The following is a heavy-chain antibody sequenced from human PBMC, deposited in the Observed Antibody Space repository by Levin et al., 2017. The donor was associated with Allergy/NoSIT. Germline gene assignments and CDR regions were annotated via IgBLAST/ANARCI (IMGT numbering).Heavy chain of an antibody. CDR3: ARDHIAVAGTCFDY. V-gene: IGHV1-18*01. CDR2: ISAYNGNT. Sequence: EASVKVSCKASGYTFTSYGISWVRQAPGQGLEWMGWISAYNGNTNYAQKLQGRVTMTTDTSTSTAYMELRSLRSDDTAVYYCARDHIAVAGTCFDYWGQGTLVTVSS. D-gene: IGHD6-19*01. J-gene: IGHJ4*02. CDR1: GYTFTSYG.